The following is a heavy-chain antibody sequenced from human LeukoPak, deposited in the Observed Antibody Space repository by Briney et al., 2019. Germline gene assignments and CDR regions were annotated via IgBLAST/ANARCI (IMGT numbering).Heavy chain of an antibody. V-gene: IGHV3-23*01. CDR1: GFTFSSSA. J-gene: IGHJ3*02. Sequence: PGGSLRLSCAASGFTFSSSAMSWVRQVPGKGLEWVSGISASGGSTYYADSVRGRFTISRDNSKNTLYVQMNSLRDEDTAVYYCAKEISSGWTNDAFDIWGQGTMVTVSS. CDR2: ISASGGST. CDR3: AKEISSGWTNDAFDI. D-gene: IGHD6-19*01.